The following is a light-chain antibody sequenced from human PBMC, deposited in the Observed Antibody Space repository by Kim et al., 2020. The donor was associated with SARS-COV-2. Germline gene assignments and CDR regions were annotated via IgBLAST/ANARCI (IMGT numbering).Light chain of an antibody. J-gene: IGKJ2*02. Sequence: DIVMAQSPLSLSVTPGEPASISCRSSESLLHTDGKNYLDWYVQKPGQSPQFLFYFGSDRASGVSDRFSASGSGTDFTLKISRVEADDVGVYYCMQALQTTWTFGQGTKLEIK. V-gene: IGKV2-28*01. CDR2: FGS. CDR3: MQALQTTWT. CDR1: ESLLHTDGKNY.